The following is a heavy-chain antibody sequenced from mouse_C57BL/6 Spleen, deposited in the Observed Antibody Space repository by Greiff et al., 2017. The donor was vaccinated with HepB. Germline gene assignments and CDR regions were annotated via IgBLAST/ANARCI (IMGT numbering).Heavy chain of an antibody. D-gene: IGHD1-1*01. V-gene: IGHV1-82*01. CDR3: APYYYGSSFPWFAY. CDR2: IYPGDGDT. Sequence: VQLQQSGPELVKPGASVKISCKASGYAFSSSWMNWVKQRPGKGLEWIGRIYPGDGDTNYNGKFKGKATLTADKSSSTAYMQLSSLTSEDSAVYFCAPYYYGSSFPWFAYWGQGTLVTVSA. CDR1: GYAFSSSW. J-gene: IGHJ3*01.